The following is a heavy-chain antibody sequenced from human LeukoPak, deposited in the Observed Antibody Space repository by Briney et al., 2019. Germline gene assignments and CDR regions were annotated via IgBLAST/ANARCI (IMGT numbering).Heavy chain of an antibody. J-gene: IGHJ3*02. V-gene: IGHV1-24*01. CDR1: GHTLTELS. CDR2: FDPEDGET. Sequence: ASVKVSCKVSGHTLTELSMHWVRQAPGKGLEWMGGFDPEDGETIYAQKFQGRVTMTEDTSTDTAYMELSSLRSEDTAVYYCATRHPLRGYGGYDNGLAFDIWGQGTMVTVSS. CDR3: ATRHPLRGYGGYDNGLAFDI. D-gene: IGHD5-12*01.